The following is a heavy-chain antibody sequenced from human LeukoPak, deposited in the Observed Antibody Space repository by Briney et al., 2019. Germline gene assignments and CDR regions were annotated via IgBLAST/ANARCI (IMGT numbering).Heavy chain of an antibody. Sequence: SETRSLTCAVSGYSISSGYYWGWIRQPPGKGLEWIGSIYHSGSTYYNPSLKSRVTISVDTSKNQFSLKLSSVTAADTAVYYCARDPSGSFTNWFDPWGQGTLVTVSS. CDR1: GYSISSGYY. CDR3: ARDPSGSFTNWFDP. CDR2: IYHSGST. D-gene: IGHD3-10*01. V-gene: IGHV4-38-2*02. J-gene: IGHJ5*02.